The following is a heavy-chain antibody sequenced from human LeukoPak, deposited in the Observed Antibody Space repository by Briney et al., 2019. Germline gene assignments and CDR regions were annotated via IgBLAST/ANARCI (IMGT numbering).Heavy chain of an antibody. D-gene: IGHD5-18*01. J-gene: IGHJ4*02. CDR3: ARIGSDDTALDY. CDR1: GYSIRSSNW. V-gene: IGHV4-28*01. CDR2: IYYSGST. Sequence: KPSDTLSLNCAVSGYSIRSSNWWGWIRQPPGKGLEWIGYIYYSGSTYYNPSLKSRVTMSVDTSKNQFSLKLSSVTAVDTAVYYCARIGSDDTALDYWGQGTLVTVSS.